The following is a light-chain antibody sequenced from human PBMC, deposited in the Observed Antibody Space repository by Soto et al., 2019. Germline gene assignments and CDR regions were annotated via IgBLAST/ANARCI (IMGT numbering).Light chain of an antibody. V-gene: IGKV3-11*01. CDR1: QSVSSY. J-gene: IGKJ1*01. CDR3: QQRITGQT. CDR2: DAS. Sequence: EVVLTQSPATLSLSPGERATLSCRASQSVSSYLAWYQQKPGQAPRLLIYDASSRATGIPARFSGSGSGTDFTLTICSLEPEDFAVYYFQQRITGQTVGQGTKVDIK.